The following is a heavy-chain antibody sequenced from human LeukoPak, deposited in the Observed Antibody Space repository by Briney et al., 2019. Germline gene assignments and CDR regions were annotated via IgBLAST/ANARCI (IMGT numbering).Heavy chain of an antibody. CDR1: GFTFSSHG. D-gene: IGHD4-23*01. J-gene: IGHJ4*02. CDR3: AKGYGGSHFDY. Sequence: PGGSLRLSCAASGFTFSSHGMHWVRQAPGKGLEWVAFIRYDESNQYYADSVKGRFTISRDNSKSTLHLQMNSLKVEDTAVYYCAKGYGGSHFDYWGQGALVAVSS. V-gene: IGHV3-30*02. CDR2: IRYDESNQ.